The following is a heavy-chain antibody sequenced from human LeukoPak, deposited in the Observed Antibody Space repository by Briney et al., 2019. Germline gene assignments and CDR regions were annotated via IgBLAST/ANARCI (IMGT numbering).Heavy chain of an antibody. D-gene: IGHD3-22*01. Sequence: SVKVSCKASGGTFSSYAISWVRQAPGQGLEWMGGIIPIFGTANYAQKFQGRVTITTDESTSTAYMELSSLRSEDTAVYYCTDSSGYYSHDVFDIWGQGTMVTVSS. J-gene: IGHJ3*02. CDR2: IIPIFGTA. V-gene: IGHV1-69*05. CDR1: GGTFSSYA. CDR3: TDSSGYYSHDVFDI.